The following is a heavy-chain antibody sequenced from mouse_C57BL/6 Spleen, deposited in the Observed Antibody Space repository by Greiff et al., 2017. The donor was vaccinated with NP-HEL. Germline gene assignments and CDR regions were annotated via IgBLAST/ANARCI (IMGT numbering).Heavy chain of an antibody. D-gene: IGHD2-2*01. CDR1: GYSITSGYY. CDR3: ARYGYDDGYYAMDY. J-gene: IGHJ4*01. CDR2: ISYDGSN. V-gene: IGHV3-6*01. Sequence: DVHLVESGPGLVKPSQSLSLTCSVTGYSITSGYYWNWIRQFPGNKLEWMGYISYDGSNNYNPSLKNRISITRDTSKNQFFLKLNSVTTEDTATYYCARYGYDDGYYAMDYWGQGTSVTVSS.